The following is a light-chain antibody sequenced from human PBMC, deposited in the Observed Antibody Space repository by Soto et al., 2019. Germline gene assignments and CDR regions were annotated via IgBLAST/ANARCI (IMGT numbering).Light chain of an antibody. CDR2: DTS. CDR1: QSISNT. Sequence: EVVMTQSPATLSVSPGEGVTLTCRASQSISNTLAWYQHKPGQTPRLLIYDTSTRATGVPSRFSGSRSGPEFTLTIIRLQSADFAIYYCQPYNNWPLTFGGGTKVDIK. V-gene: IGKV3-15*01. J-gene: IGKJ4*01. CDR3: QPYNNWPLT.